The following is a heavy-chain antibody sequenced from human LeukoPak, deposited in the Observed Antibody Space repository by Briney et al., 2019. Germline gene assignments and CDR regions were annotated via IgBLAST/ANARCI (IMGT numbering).Heavy chain of an antibody. CDR2: IYYSGST. D-gene: IGHD4-17*01. CDR1: GGSISSGDYY. V-gene: IGHV4-61*08. Sequence: PSETLFLTCTVSGGSISSGDYYWSWIRQPPGKGLEWIGYIYYSGSTNYNPSLKSRVTISVDTSKNQFSLKLSSVTAAETAVYYCARHALYGDYYYYGMDVWGQGTTVTVSS. CDR3: ARHALYGDYYYYGMDV. J-gene: IGHJ6*02.